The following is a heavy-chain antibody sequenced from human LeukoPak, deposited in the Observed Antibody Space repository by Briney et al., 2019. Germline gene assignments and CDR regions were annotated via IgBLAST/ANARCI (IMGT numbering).Heavy chain of an antibody. J-gene: IGHJ5*02. Sequence: PSETLSLTCTVSGGSISRYYWSWIWQPPGKGLEWIGYIYYSGSTNYNPSLKSRVTISVDTSKNQFSLRLSSVTAADTAVYYCARVDSGWYFFYPWGQGTLVTVSS. CDR1: GGSISRYY. CDR2: IYYSGST. D-gene: IGHD6-13*01. CDR3: ARVDSGWYFFYP. V-gene: IGHV4-59*01.